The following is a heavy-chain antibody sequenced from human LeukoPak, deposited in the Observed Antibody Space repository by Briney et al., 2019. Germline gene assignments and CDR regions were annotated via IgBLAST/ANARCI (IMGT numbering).Heavy chain of an antibody. D-gene: IGHD1-1*01. J-gene: IGHJ4*02. Sequence: SETLSLTCTVSGGSISSYYWSWIRQPPGKGLEWIGYIYTSGGTNYNPSLKSRVTISVDTSKNQFSLKLSSVTAADTAVYYCARRMWGTFDYWGQGTLVTVSS. CDR2: IYTSGGT. CDR1: GGSISSYY. V-gene: IGHV4-4*09. CDR3: ARRMWGTFDY.